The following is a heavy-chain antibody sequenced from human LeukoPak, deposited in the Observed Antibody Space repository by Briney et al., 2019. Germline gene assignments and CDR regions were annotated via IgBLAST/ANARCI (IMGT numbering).Heavy chain of an antibody. V-gene: IGHV4-34*01. J-gene: IGHJ4*02. CDR1: GGSFSGYY. Sequence: SSETLSLTCAVYGGSFSGYYWGWIRQPPGKGLEWIGEINHSGSTNYNPSLKSRVTISVDTSKNQFSLKLSSVTAADTAVYYCARGRYLPLYFDYWGQGTLVTVSS. CDR3: ARGRYLPLYFDY. D-gene: IGHD3-16*02. CDR2: INHSGST.